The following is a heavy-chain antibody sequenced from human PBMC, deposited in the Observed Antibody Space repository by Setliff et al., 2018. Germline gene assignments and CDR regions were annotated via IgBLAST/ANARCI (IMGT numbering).Heavy chain of an antibody. J-gene: IGHJ4*02. CDR2: IYYRGST. CDR3: ARGDSSGYYYILFDF. V-gene: IGHV4-39*07. D-gene: IGHD3-22*01. CDR1: GGSISSSGYY. Sequence: SETLSLTCTVSGGSISSSGYYWGWIRQPPGKGLEWIGSIYYRGSTYYNPSLKSRVTMSVYASKNQFSLKLSSVTAADTAAYYCARGDSSGYYYILFDFWGQGTLVTVSS.